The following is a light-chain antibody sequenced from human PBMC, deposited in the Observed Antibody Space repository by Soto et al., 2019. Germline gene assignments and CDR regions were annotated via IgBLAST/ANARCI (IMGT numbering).Light chain of an antibody. CDR3: QQYNNWIT. V-gene: IGKV3-15*01. CDR2: AAS. Sequence: EIVLTQSPATLSLSPGERATLSCRASESVSTFLAWYQHKPGQAPRLLIYAASNRATGVPARFSGSWSGTEFTLTISSLQSEDFAVYYCQQYNNWITFGQGTRLEIK. J-gene: IGKJ5*01. CDR1: ESVSTF.